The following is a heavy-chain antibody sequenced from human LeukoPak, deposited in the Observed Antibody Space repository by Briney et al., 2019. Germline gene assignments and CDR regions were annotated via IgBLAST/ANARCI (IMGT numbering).Heavy chain of an antibody. CDR3: TRYCSSTSCQFDY. J-gene: IGHJ4*02. V-gene: IGHV3-49*04. CDR2: IRSKAYGGTT. CDR1: GFTFGDYA. Sequence: PGRSLRLSCTASGFTFGDYAMSWVRQAPGKGLEWVGFIRSKAYGGTTEYAASVKGGFTISRDDSKSIAYLQMNSLKTEDTAVYYCTRYCSSTSCQFDYWGQGTLVTVSS. D-gene: IGHD2-2*01.